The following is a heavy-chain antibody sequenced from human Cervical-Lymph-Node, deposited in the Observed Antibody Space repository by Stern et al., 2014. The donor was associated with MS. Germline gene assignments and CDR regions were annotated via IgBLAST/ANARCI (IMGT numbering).Heavy chain of an antibody. V-gene: IGHV3-7*01. J-gene: IGHJ6*02. CDR1: GFTFSTYW. D-gene: IGHD2-2*01. CDR3: ARDPADYCTRTSCVYYYGLDV. CDR2: IKQDGSAT. Sequence: EVQLVQSGGGLVQPGGSLRLSCTASGFTFSTYWMTWVRQAPGKGLEWVANIKQDGSATYYVDPVKGRFTISRDNGKNSLYLQMNSLRAEDTAVYYCARDPADYCTRTSCVYYYGLDVWGQGTTVTVSS.